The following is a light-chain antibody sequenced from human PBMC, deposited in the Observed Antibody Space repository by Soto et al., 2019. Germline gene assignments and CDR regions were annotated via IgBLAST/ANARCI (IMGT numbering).Light chain of an antibody. J-gene: IGLJ2*01. V-gene: IGLV2-11*01. Sequence: QSALTQPRLVSGSPGQSVTISCTGTSSDVGGFDYVSWYQQHPGKAPNLMIHHVSQRSSGVPDRFSGSKSGNTASLTISGLQAEDEADYYCCSYAGSYTYVVFGGGTQLTVL. CDR1: SSDVGGFDY. CDR2: HVS. CDR3: CSYAGSYTYVV.